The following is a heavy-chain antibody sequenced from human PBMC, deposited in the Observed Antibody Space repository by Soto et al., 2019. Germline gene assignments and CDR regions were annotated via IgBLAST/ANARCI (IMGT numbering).Heavy chain of an antibody. D-gene: IGHD6-6*01. Sequence: QVQLVESGGGVVQPGRSLSLSCAASGFSFSSYGMHWVRQAPGKGLEWVAVIWYDGSNKYYGDSVKGRFTISRDNSKKTLYLQMNSLRAEDTAVYYCARSPPGVAGRYYFDYWGQGTLITVSS. V-gene: IGHV3-33*01. CDR3: ARSPPGVAGRYYFDY. J-gene: IGHJ4*02. CDR1: GFSFSSYG. CDR2: IWYDGSNK.